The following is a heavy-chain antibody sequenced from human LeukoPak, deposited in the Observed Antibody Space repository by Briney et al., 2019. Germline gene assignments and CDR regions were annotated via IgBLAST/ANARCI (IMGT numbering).Heavy chain of an antibody. Sequence: GASVKVSCKVSGYTLTELSMHWVRQAPGKGLEWMGGFDPEDGETIYAQKSQGRVTMTEDTSTDTAYMELSSLRSEDTAVYYCASMVRGQNNWFDPWGQGTLVTVSS. J-gene: IGHJ5*02. CDR2: FDPEDGET. D-gene: IGHD3-10*01. CDR3: ASMVRGQNNWFDP. CDR1: GYTLTELS. V-gene: IGHV1-24*01.